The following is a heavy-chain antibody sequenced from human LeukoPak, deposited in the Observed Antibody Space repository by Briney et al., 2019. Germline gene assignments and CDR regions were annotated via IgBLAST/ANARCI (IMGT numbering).Heavy chain of an antibody. D-gene: IGHD6-19*01. CDR3: ARNLQWLVNWFDP. Sequence: ASVKVSCKASGYTFTSYDINWVRQATGQGLEWMGWMNPNSGNTGYAQKFQGRVTMTRNTSISTAHMELSSLRSEDTAVYYCARNLQWLVNWFDPWGQGTLVTVSS. V-gene: IGHV1-8*01. CDR1: GYTFTSYD. J-gene: IGHJ5*02. CDR2: MNPNSGNT.